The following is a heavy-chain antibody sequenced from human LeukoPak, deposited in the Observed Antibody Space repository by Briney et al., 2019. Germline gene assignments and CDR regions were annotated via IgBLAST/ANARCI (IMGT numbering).Heavy chain of an antibody. CDR1: GFTFSRYW. Sequence: PGNSLRLSCAASGFTFSRYWMTWVRQAPGKGLEWVANIKEDGSETYYVDSVKGRFTISRDNAKKSLYLQMNSLRAEDTAVYYCARCRNYYDSQFPDYWGQGTLVTVSS. V-gene: IGHV3-7*03. D-gene: IGHD3-22*01. CDR2: IKEDGSET. CDR3: ARCRNYYDSQFPDY. J-gene: IGHJ4*02.